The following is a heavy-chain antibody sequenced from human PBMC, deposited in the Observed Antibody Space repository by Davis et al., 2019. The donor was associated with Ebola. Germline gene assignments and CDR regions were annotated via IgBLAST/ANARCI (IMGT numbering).Heavy chain of an antibody. CDR2: INHSGST. Sequence: GSLRLSCAVYGGSFSGYYWSWIRQPPGKGLEWIGEINHSGSTNYNPSLKSRVTISVDTSKNQFSLKLSSVTAADTAVYYCARGGSYRPYYFDYWGQGILVTVSS. CDR1: GGSFSGYY. CDR3: ARGGSYRPYYFDY. V-gene: IGHV4-34*01. D-gene: IGHD3-16*02. J-gene: IGHJ4*02.